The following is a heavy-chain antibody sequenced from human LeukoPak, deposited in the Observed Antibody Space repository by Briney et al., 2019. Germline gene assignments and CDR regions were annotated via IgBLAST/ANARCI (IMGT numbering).Heavy chain of an antibody. CDR2: ISDSGDRT. Sequence: GGSLRLSCAASGFTFTIYAMSWVRQSPGKGLEWASSISDSGDRTYYADSVKGRFTISRDNSRNTLYLQVNSLRAEDTAVYYREKSGSVPPDYWGQGTLVTVSS. CDR1: GFTFTIYA. CDR3: EKSGSVPPDY. V-gene: IGHV3-23*01. D-gene: IGHD2-2*01. J-gene: IGHJ4*02.